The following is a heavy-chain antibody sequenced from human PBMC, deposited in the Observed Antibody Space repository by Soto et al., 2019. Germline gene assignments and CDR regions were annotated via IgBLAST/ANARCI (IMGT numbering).Heavy chain of an antibody. CDR1: GFTFSSYS. Sequence: GGSLRLSCAASGFTFSSYSMNWVRQAPGKGLEWVSYISSSSSTIYYADSVKGRFTISRDNAKNSLYLQMNSLRDEDTAVYYCARDLRTPSLYGDLAQQYYYYGMDVWGQGTTVTVSS. V-gene: IGHV3-48*02. D-gene: IGHD4-17*01. CDR3: ARDLRTPSLYGDLAQQYYYYGMDV. CDR2: ISSSSSTI. J-gene: IGHJ6*02.